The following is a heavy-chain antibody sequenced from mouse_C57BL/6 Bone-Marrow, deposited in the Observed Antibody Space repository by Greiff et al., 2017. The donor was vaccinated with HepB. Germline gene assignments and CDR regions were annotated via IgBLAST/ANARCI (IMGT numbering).Heavy chain of an antibody. CDR2: IDPENGDT. CDR1: GFNIKDDY. V-gene: IGHV14-4*01. D-gene: IGHD2-4*01. Sequence: EVQVVESGAELVRPGASVKLSCTASGFNIKDDYMHWVKQRPEQGLEWIGWIDPENGDTEYASKFQGKATITADTSSNTAYLQLSSLTSEDTAVYYCTTSGYDDDEDWGQGTTLTVSS. J-gene: IGHJ2*01. CDR3: TTSGYDDDED.